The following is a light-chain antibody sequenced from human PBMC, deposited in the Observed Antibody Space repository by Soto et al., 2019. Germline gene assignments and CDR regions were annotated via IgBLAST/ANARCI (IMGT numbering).Light chain of an antibody. Sequence: DIQMTQSPSSLSASVGARVSLTCQASEDIRTSLSWFQHKPGRAPKLLIYGASYLEAGVPSRFRGSGSGTDFTLTISSLQPEDIATYYCQHYNNLPPFTFGPGTIVDVK. V-gene: IGKV1-33*01. CDR2: GAS. CDR1: EDIRTS. CDR3: QHYNNLPPFT. J-gene: IGKJ3*01.